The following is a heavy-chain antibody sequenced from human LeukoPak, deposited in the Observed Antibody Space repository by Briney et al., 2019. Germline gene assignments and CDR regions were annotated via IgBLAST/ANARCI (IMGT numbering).Heavy chain of an antibody. CDR1: GFTFSSYA. CDR2: ISYDGSNK. D-gene: IGHD3-16*01. CDR3: TTDWVDY. J-gene: IGHJ4*02. Sequence: GRSLRLSCAASGFTFSSYAMHWVRQAPGKGLEWVAVISYDGSNKYYADSVKGRFTISRDNSKNTLYLQMNSLKTEDTAVYYCTTDWVDYWGQGTLVTVSS. V-gene: IGHV3-30-3*01.